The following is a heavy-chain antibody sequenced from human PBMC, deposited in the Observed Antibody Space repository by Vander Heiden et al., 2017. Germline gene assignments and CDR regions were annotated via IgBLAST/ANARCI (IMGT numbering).Heavy chain of an antibody. CDR2: IYRSSST. Sequence: EVQLVESGGGLIQPGGSLRLSCAAFGFTVSSNYMSWVRQAPGKGLEWVSVIYRSSSTHYADSVKGRFTISRDNSKNTLYLQMNSLRAEDTAVYYCARGRQGWELLSDYWGQGTLVTVSS. D-gene: IGHD1-26*01. CDR1: GFTVSSNY. V-gene: IGHV3-53*01. CDR3: ARGRQGWELLSDY. J-gene: IGHJ4*02.